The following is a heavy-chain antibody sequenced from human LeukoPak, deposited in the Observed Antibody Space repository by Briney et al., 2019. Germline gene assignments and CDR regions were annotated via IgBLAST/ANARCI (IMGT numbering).Heavy chain of an antibody. D-gene: IGHD6-25*01. J-gene: IGHJ6*03. CDR1: GGSVSGYY. V-gene: IGHV4-34*01. CDR3: ARASAHPYYYYYCYMDV. CDR2: INHSGST. Sequence: SETLSLTCAVYGGSVSGYYWSWIRQPPGKGLEWIGEINHSGSTNYNPSLKSRVTISVDTSKNQFSLKLSSVTAADTAVYYCARASAHPYYYYYCYMDVWGKGTTVTVSS.